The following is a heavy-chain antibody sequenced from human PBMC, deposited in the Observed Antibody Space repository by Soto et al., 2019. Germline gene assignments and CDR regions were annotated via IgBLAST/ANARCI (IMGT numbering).Heavy chain of an antibody. CDR3: VRDRYSNSYYFDY. D-gene: IGHD4-4*01. CDR1: GFTFSSYA. Sequence: GGSLRLSCAASGFTFSSYAMHWVRQAPGKGLEYVSAISSNGGSTYYANSVKGRFTISRDNSKNTLYLQMGSLRAEDMAVYYCVRDRYSNSYYFDYWGQGTLVTVSS. J-gene: IGHJ4*02. CDR2: ISSNGGST. V-gene: IGHV3-64*01.